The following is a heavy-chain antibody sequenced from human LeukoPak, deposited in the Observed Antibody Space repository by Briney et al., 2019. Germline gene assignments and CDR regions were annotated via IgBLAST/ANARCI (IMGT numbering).Heavy chain of an antibody. Sequence: GGSLRLSCTVSGFTVSSNSMSWVRQAPGKGLEWVSFIYSDNTHYSDSVKGRFTISRDNSKNTMYLQMNSLRAEDTAVYYCARRAGAYSHPYDYWGQGTLVTVSS. V-gene: IGHV3-53*01. D-gene: IGHD4/OR15-4a*01. CDR2: IYSDNT. CDR3: ARRAGAYSHPYDY. J-gene: IGHJ4*02. CDR1: GFTVSSNS.